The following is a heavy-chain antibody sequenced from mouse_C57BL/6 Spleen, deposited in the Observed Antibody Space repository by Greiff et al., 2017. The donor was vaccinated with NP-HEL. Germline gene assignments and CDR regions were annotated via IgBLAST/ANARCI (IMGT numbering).Heavy chain of an antibody. Sequence: EVKVVESGGGLVKPGGSLKLSCAASGFTLSDYGMHWVRQAPEKGLEWVAYISSGSSTIYYADTVKGRFTISRDNPKNTLFLQMTRRRSEDTAMYYCATTNGDYWGQGTSVTVSS. CDR2: ISSGSSTI. V-gene: IGHV5-17*01. CDR1: GFTLSDYG. CDR3: ATTNGDY. J-gene: IGHJ4*01.